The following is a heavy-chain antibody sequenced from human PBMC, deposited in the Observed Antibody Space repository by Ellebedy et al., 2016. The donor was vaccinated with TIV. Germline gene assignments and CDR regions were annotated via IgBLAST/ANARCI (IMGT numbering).Heavy chain of an antibody. Sequence: GGSLRLSCAASGFTFSSYSMNWVRQAPGKGLEWVSSISSISSYIYYADSVKGRFTISRDNAKNSLYLQMNSLRAEDTAVYYCARGEYGIAVAGSDYWGQGTLVTVSS. CDR3: ARGEYGIAVAGSDY. J-gene: IGHJ4*02. CDR1: GFTFSSYS. V-gene: IGHV3-21*01. CDR2: ISSISSYI. D-gene: IGHD6-19*01.